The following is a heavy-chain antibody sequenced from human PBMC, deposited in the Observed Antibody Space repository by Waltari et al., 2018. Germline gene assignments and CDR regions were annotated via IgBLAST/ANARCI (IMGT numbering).Heavy chain of an antibody. Sequence: EVQLVESGGGLVKPGGSLRLSCAASGFTFSSYSMPWVRQAPGKGLEWVSSISSSSSYIYYADSVKGRFTISRDNAKNSLYLQMNSLRAEDTAVYYCARVQYSGYDPNNYWGQGTLVTVSS. CDR3: ARVQYSGYDPNNY. CDR2: ISSSSSYI. D-gene: IGHD5-12*01. V-gene: IGHV3-21*01. CDR1: GFTFSSYS. J-gene: IGHJ4*02.